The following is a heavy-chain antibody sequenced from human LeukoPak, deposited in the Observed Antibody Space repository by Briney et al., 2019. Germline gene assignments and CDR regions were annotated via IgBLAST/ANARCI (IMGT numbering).Heavy chain of an antibody. Sequence: GESLRLSCAASGFTFSSYAMSWVRQAPGKGLEWVSTISGSGGSTYYADSVEGRFTISRDNSKNTVYLQMNSLRAEDTAVYYCAKDHGYSYGYPGYWGQGTLVTVSS. CDR1: GFTFSSYA. V-gene: IGHV3-23*01. CDR3: AKDHGYSYGYPGY. J-gene: IGHJ4*02. D-gene: IGHD5-18*01. CDR2: ISGSGGST.